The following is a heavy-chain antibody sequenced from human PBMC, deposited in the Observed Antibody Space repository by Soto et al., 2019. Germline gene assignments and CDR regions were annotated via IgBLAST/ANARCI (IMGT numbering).Heavy chain of an antibody. V-gene: IGHV3-53*01. CDR2: IYSSGTT. CDR1: GFTFSDHQ. D-gene: IGHD3-9*01. J-gene: IGHJ4*02. Sequence: EVPLVESGGGLIQPGGSLRLSCAASGFTFSDHQMNWVRQAPGRGLEWVSVIYSSGTTYYGDSVKGRFTISRDNSKNTRYQQMTSLSTEDTALYCCARPGSPFHSDSTGYWGFDYWGQGTLVTVSS. CDR3: ARPGSPFHSDSTGYWGFDY.